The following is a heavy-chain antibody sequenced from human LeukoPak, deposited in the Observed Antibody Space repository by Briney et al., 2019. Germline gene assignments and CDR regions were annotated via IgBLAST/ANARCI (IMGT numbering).Heavy chain of an antibody. Sequence: ASVKVSCKASGYTFTSYAMNWVRQAPGQGLEWMGWINTNTGNPTYAQGFTGRFVFSLDTSVSTAYLQISSLKAEDTAVYYCARDEAYYYDSSGTPFDPWGQGALVTVSS. CDR1: GYTFTSYA. V-gene: IGHV7-4-1*02. CDR2: INTNTGNP. D-gene: IGHD3-22*01. J-gene: IGHJ5*02. CDR3: ARDEAYYYDSSGTPFDP.